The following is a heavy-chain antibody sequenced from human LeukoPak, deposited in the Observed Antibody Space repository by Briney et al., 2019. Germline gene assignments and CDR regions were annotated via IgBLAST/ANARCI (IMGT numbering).Heavy chain of an antibody. V-gene: IGHV4-59*12. D-gene: IGHD4-17*01. J-gene: IGHJ4*02. CDR1: GGSISRYY. CDR2: IYLRGNT. CDR3: ARGTITTVTDS. Sequence: SETLSLACTVSGGSISRYYWSWIRQPPGKGLGWVGEIYLRGNTNYNPSLESRVSISVDESKTQLSLRLESVTAADTAVYHCARGTITTVTDSWGPGTLVTVSS.